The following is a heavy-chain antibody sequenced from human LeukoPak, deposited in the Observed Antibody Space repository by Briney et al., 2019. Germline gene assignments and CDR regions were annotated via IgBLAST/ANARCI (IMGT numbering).Heavy chain of an antibody. CDR2: ISYDGSNK. J-gene: IGHJ3*02. CDR3: AKDLSHYYDSSGYWFTADAFDI. CDR1: GFSLGSFW. V-gene: IGHV3-30*18. Sequence: GGSLRLSCAVSGFSLGSFWMSWVRQAPGKGLEWVAVISYDGSNKYYADSVKGRFTISRDNSKNTLYLQMNSLRAEDTAVYYCAKDLSHYYDSSGYWFTADAFDIWGQGTMVTVSS. D-gene: IGHD3-22*01.